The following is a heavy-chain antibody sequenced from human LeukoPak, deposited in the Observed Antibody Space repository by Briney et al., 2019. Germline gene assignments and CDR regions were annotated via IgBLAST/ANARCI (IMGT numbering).Heavy chain of an antibody. J-gene: IGHJ4*02. CDR1: GFTFDDYA. CDR2: ISWRSGSI. Sequence: HPGRSLRHSCAASGFTFDDYAMHWVRQARGKGLEGCSGISWRSGSIGYADSVKGRYTSSRDNAKNYLYLQMNSLRAEDTALYYCAKGRNVAAAGTSFDYWGQGTLVTVSS. D-gene: IGHD6-13*01. V-gene: IGHV3-9*01. CDR3: AKGRNVAAAGTSFDY.